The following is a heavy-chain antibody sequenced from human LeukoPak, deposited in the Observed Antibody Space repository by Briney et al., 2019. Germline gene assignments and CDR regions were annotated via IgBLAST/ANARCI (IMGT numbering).Heavy chain of an antibody. CDR3: ARGRGCGCIYAYYCIDA. V-gene: IGHV4-34*01. CDR2: VNHSGST. J-gene: IGHJ6*04. D-gene: IGHD2-8*01. CDR1: GGSFSGYY. Sequence: SETLSLTCAVYGGSFSGYYWSWIRHPPGKGLEWIGVVNHSGSTNYNPSLKSQVTISVATSRNQFCLTRSCVSVTDPAVNSCARGRGCGCIYAYYCIDAWGKGTPVTVSS.